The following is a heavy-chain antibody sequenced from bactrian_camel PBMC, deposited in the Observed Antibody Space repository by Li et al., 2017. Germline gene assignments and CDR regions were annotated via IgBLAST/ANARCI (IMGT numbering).Heavy chain of an antibody. J-gene: IGHJ4*01. CDR2: IESDGII. CDR3: AADIFPCRFATARGGYLSRVAVVY. CDR1: SATVSSVC. V-gene: IGHV3S55*01. Sequence: HVQLVESGGGSVQAGGSLRLSCAASSATVSSVCMAWFRQAPGKEREGVVAIESDGIIYYADSVKGRFTISKDNTKNTLYLQMNSLKPEDTAMYYCAADIFPCRFATARGGYLSRVAVVYWGQGTQVTVS. D-gene: IGHD2*01.